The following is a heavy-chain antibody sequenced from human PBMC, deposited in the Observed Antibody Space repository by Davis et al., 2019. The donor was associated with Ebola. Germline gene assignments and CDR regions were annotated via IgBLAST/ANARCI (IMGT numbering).Heavy chain of an antibody. V-gene: IGHV3-23*01. D-gene: IGHD3-22*01. Sequence: GESLKISCAASGFTFSSYAMSWVRQAPGKGLEWVSAISGSGGSTYYADSVKGRFTISRDNSKNTLYLQMNSLRAEDTAVYYCAKGLFSYYYYYGMDVWGQGTTVTVSS. CDR2: ISGSGGST. CDR1: GFTFSSYA. CDR3: AKGLFSYYYYYGMDV. J-gene: IGHJ6*02.